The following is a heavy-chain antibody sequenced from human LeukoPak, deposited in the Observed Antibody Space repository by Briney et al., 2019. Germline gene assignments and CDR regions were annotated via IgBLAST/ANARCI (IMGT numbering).Heavy chain of an antibody. CDR2: IDSGGST. D-gene: IGHD6-13*01. Sequence: GGSLRLSCAASGFTVSNNYMSWVRQAPGKGLEWVSIIDSGGSTYYADSVKGRFTISRDDSKNTLYLQMNSLRAEDTAVYYCGRDDPQQLAVDYWGQGTLVTVSS. CDR3: GRDDPQQLAVDY. V-gene: IGHV3-66*01. CDR1: GFTVSNNY. J-gene: IGHJ4*02.